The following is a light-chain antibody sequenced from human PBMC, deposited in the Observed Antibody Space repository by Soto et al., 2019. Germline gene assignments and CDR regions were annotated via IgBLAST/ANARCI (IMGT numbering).Light chain of an antibody. CDR2: GTS. J-gene: IGKJ1*01. CDR1: QTISTNN. Sequence: EIVLTQSPGTLSVSPGERATLSCRASQTISTNNLAWYQQKPGQAPSLLIYGTSSRATGIPDRFSGSGSGTDCTLTISRLEPEDSEIYYCQQYGSWTFGQGTKVEIK. CDR3: QQYGSWT. V-gene: IGKV3-20*01.